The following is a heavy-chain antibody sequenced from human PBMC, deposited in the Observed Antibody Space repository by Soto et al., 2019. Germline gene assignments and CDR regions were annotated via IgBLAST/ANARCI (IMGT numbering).Heavy chain of an antibody. CDR1: GGIFSTYA. V-gene: IGHV1-69*01. Sequence: QVQLVQSAAEVKKPGSSVNVSCKASGGIFSTYAISWLRQAPGQGLEWMGGIIPLFGTPNYAQRFQGRVTITADESTSTAYMALSRLRSEDTAVYYCARDRDDSGSGNYYNRIDFWGQGTLVTVSS. CDR3: ARDRDDSGSGNYYNRIDF. D-gene: IGHD3-10*01. CDR2: IIPLFGTP. J-gene: IGHJ4*02.